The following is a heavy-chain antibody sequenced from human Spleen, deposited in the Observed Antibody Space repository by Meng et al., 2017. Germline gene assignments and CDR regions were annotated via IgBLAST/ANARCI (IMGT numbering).Heavy chain of an antibody. CDR2: IYSGGST. J-gene: IGHJ5*02. V-gene: IGHV3-66*01. D-gene: IGHD1-7*01. CDR3: ASPGYQNYFDP. Sequence: ELQLVESGGGLVQPGGSLRLSCAASGFTVSSNYMTWVRQSPGKGLEWVSVIYSGGSTYYADSVKGRFSISRDNSKNTLYLQMNNLRAEDTAVYYCASPGYQNYFDPWGQGTLVTVSS. CDR1: GFTVSSNY.